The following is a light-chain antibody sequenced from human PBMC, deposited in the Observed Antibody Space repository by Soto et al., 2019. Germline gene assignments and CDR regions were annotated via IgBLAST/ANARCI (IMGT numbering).Light chain of an antibody. J-gene: IGLJ2*01. CDR3: SSYTSTRTVV. V-gene: IGLV2-14*03. Sequence: QSALTQPASVSGSPGQSITISCTGTSSDVGSYNHVAWYQHHPGKAPRLMIYDVTNRPSGVSSRFSGSKSGNTASLTISGLQAEDEADYYCSSYTSTRTVVFGEGTKVTVL. CDR2: DVT. CDR1: SSDVGSYNH.